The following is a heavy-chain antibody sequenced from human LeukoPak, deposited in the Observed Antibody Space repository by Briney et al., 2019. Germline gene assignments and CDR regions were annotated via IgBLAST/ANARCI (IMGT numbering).Heavy chain of an antibody. J-gene: IGHJ6*03. CDR1: GFTFSRYW. D-gene: IGHD2-2*01. Sequence: GGSLRLSCAASGFTFSRYWMTWVRQAPGKGLEWVANIKQDGSEKYYVDSVKGRFTISRDNAKNSLYLQMNSLRAEDTAVYYCAREKEGYCSRTSCYLDYYYYYMDVWGKGTTVTISS. CDR3: AREKEGYCSRTSCYLDYYYYYMDV. CDR2: IKQDGSEK. V-gene: IGHV3-7*01.